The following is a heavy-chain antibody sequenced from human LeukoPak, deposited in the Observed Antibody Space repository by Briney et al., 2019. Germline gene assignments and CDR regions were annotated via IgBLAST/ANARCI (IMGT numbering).Heavy chain of an antibody. CDR3: ARDKGRNVIWTLEC. V-gene: IGHV3-33*01. D-gene: IGHD2-15*01. CDR1: GFTFSSYG. Sequence: PGGSLKLSCAASGFTFSSYGMHWVRQAPGKGLEWVAVIWYDGSNKYNADSVKGRFTISRDNSKNTLYLEMNSLRAEDTAVYYCARDKGRNVIWTLECWGQGTLVTVSS. CDR2: IWYDGSNK. J-gene: IGHJ4*02.